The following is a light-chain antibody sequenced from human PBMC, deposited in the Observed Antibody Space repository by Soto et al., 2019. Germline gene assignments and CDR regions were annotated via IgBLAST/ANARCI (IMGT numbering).Light chain of an antibody. CDR2: GAS. V-gene: IGKV3-15*01. CDR1: QSVSSK. J-gene: IGKJ1*01. Sequence: EIVMKQSPATLSVSPGERATLSCRASQSVSSKLAWYQHKPGQAPRLLIYGASTRATGIPARFSGSGSGTEFTLTISSLQSEDFAIYFCQQYNNWPPDRTFGQGTKV. CDR3: QQYNNWPPDRT.